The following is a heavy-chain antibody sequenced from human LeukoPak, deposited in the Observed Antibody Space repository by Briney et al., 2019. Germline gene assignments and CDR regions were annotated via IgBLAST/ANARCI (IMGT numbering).Heavy chain of an antibody. V-gene: IGHV3-74*03. CDR3: ARDRTQQWLVRGQRGYYYYMDV. Sequence: GGSLRLSCVGSGFTFHDYWIHWVRQAPGKGLVWVSAIKTGGSAMQYADSVKGRFAISRDNAKNSLYLQMNSLRAEDTAVYYCARDRTQQWLVRGQRGYYYYMDVWGKGTTVTISS. CDR1: GFTFHDYW. CDR2: IKTGGSAM. J-gene: IGHJ6*03. D-gene: IGHD6-19*01.